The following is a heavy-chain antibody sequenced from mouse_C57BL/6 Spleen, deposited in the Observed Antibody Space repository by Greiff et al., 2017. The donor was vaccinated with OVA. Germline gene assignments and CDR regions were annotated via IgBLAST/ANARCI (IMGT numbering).Heavy chain of an antibody. Sequence: EVQLVESGAELVRPGASVKLSCTASGFNIKDDYMHWVKQRPEQGLEWIGWIDPENGDTEYASKFQGQATITADTSSNTAYLQLSSLTSEDTAVYYCTSNYDGSGAYWGQGTLVTVSA. CDR1: GFNIKDDY. CDR2: IDPENGDT. J-gene: IGHJ3*01. CDR3: TSNYDGSGAY. D-gene: IGHD1-1*01. V-gene: IGHV14-4*01.